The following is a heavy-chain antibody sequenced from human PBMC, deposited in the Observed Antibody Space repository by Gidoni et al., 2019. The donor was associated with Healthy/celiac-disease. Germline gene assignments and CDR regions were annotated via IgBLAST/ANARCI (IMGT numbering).Heavy chain of an antibody. Sequence: QVQLQESGPGLVKPSETLSLTCTVSGYSISSGYYWGWIRQPPGKGLEWIGSIYHSGSTYYNPSLKSRVTISVDTSKNQFSLKLSSVTAADTAVYYCASSGGSFHRGPYYYYGMDVWGQGTTVTVSS. D-gene: IGHD2-15*01. V-gene: IGHV4-38-2*02. CDR1: GYSISSGYY. J-gene: IGHJ6*02. CDR3: ASSGGSFHRGPYYYYGMDV. CDR2: IYHSGST.